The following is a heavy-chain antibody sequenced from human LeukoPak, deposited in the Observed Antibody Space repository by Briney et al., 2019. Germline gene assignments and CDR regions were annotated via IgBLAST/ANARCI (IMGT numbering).Heavy chain of an antibody. CDR1: GYSMSSGYY. D-gene: IGHD3/OR15-3a*01. J-gene: IGHJ4*02. V-gene: IGHV4-38-2*02. CDR3: ARQTGSGLFTLP. CDR2: IYYTGNT. Sequence: SETLSLTCTVSGYSMSSGYYWGWIRQPPGKGLEWIGSIYYTGNTYYNASLKSRVTISIDTSKNQISLRLTSVTVTDTAMYYCARQTGSGLFTLPGGQGTLVTVSS.